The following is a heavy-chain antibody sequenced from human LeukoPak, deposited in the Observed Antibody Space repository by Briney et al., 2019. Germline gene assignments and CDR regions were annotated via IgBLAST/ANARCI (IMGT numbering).Heavy chain of an antibody. CDR3: AKGQRGYSYGYHFDY. J-gene: IGHJ4*02. D-gene: IGHD5-18*01. Sequence: PGGSLRLSCAASGFTFSSYGMSWVRQAPGKGLEWVSAISGSGGSTYYADSVKGRFTISRDNSKNTLYLQMNSLRAGDTAVYYCAKGQRGYSYGYHFDYWGQGTLVTVSS. V-gene: IGHV3-23*01. CDR1: GFTFSSYG. CDR2: ISGSGGST.